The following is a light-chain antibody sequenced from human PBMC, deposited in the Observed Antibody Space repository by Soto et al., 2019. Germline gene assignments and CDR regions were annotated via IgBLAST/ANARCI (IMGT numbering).Light chain of an antibody. J-gene: IGKJ1*01. CDR1: QSVSSS. V-gene: IGKV3-11*01. Sequence: ILMTQFPATLSVSPGERATLSCGASQSVSSSLAWYQQKPGQATRLLIYDASNRATGIPARFSGSGSETDFTRTSSSLETEDFAVYYCQQRSNWPHTWTFGQGTKVDIK. CDR2: DAS. CDR3: QQRSNWPHTWT.